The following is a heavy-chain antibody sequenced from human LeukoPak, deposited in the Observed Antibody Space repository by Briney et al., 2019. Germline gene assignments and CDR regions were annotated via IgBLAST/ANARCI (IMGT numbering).Heavy chain of an antibody. V-gene: IGHV3-15*01. CDR3: TTSGTKAYGFDR. J-gene: IGHJ5*02. CDR2: IKSKADGGTA. CDR1: GFTFSDAW. Sequence: PGGSLRLSCAASGFTFSDAWMTWVRQAPGKGLEWVGRIKSKADGGTADYAAPVEGRFTVSRDDSKSTMYLQMNGLKTEDTAVYYCTTSGTKAYGFDRWGQGALVTVSS. D-gene: IGHD1-26*01.